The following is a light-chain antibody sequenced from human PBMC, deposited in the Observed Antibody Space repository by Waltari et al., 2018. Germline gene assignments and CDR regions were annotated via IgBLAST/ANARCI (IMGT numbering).Light chain of an antibody. J-gene: IGLJ3*02. CDR2: VNSAGSH. CDR3: QTGGHGTWV. CDR1: SGHSSNI. V-gene: IGLV4-69*01. Sequence: QLVLTQSPSASASLGASVKLSCTLSSGHSSNIITWRQQKAKKGPRYLTKVNSAGSHSRGGEMPDRLSGSSCGAERYLTIATVQAGDEADYYFQTGGHGTWVFGEGTKLAVL.